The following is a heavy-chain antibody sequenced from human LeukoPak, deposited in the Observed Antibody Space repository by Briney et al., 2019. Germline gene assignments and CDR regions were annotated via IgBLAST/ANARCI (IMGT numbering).Heavy chain of an antibody. D-gene: IGHD1-7*01. CDR1: GGSISSDR. CDR3: ARLNWNYNPRLDY. CDR2: IYYSGRT. V-gene: IGHV4-59*01. J-gene: IGHJ4*02. Sequence: PSETLPLTCSVSGGSISSDRWNWIRQTPGKGLEWIGCIYYSGRTYYNPSLKSRGAISVDMSKSQFSLRLPSVTAADTAVYYCARLNWNYNPRLDYWGQGTLVTVSS.